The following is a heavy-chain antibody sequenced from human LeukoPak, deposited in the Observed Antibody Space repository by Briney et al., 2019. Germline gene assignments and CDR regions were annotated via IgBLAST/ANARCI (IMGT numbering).Heavy chain of an antibody. V-gene: IGHV1-69*06. J-gene: IGHJ4*02. CDR3: ARDSALDGPGSYYNY. CDR1: GGTFSSYA. Sequence: ASVKVSCKASGGTFSSYAISWVRQAPGQGLEWMGGIIPIFGTANYAQKFQGRVTITADKSTSTAYMELSSLRSEDTAVYYCARDSALDGPGSYYNYWGQGTLVTVSS. CDR2: IIPIFGTA. D-gene: IGHD3-10*01.